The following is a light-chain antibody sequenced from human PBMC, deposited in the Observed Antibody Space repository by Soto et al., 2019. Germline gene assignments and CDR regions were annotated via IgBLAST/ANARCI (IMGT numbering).Light chain of an antibody. CDR3: QQSYSIFLT. CDR1: QSITTY. Sequence: DIQMTQSPSSLSASVGDRVTITCRASQSITTYLNWYQHKPGKAPKLLIYAASNLQSGVPSRFSGSGSGTDFPLTSSSLQPEDFATYYCQQSYSIFLTFGQGSKVEVK. V-gene: IGKV1-39*01. CDR2: AAS. J-gene: IGKJ1*01.